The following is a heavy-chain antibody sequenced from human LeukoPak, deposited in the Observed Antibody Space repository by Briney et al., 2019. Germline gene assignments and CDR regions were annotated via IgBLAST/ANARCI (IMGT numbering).Heavy chain of an antibody. CDR2: INPNSGGT. CDR1: GYTFTGYY. J-gene: IGHJ3*02. V-gene: IGHV1-2*02. CDR3: ARETGETFGVVAYGAFDI. Sequence: ASVKVSCKASGYTFTGYYMHWVRQAPGQGLEWMGWINPNSGGTNYAQKFQGRVTMTRDTSISTAYMELSRLRSDDTAVYYCARETGETFGVVAYGAFDIWGQGTMVTVSS. D-gene: IGHD3-3*01.